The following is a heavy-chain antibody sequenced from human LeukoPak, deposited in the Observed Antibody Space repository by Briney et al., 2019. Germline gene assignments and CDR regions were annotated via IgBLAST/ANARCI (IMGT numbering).Heavy chain of an antibody. J-gene: IGHJ4*02. V-gene: IGHV3-48*03. Sequence: GGSLRLSCAASGFTFSSYEMNWVRQAPGKGLEWVSYINSGGSTLYYADSVKGRFTISRDNAKNSLYLQMNSLRAEDTAVYYCARILNLGILAHFDYWGQGTLVTVSS. CDR3: ARILNLGILAHFDY. CDR2: INSGGSTL. CDR1: GFTFSSYE. D-gene: IGHD3-16*01.